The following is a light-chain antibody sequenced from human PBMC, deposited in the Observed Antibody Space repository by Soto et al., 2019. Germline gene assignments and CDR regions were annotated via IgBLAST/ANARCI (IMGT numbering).Light chain of an antibody. CDR1: SSDVGGYNY. V-gene: IGLV2-14*01. Sequence: QSVLTQPASVSGSPGQSITISCTETSSDVGGYNYVSWYQQHPGKAPKLMIYEVSNRPSGVSNRFSGSKSGNTASLTISGLQAEDEADYYCSSYTSSRTLYVFGTGTKVTVL. CDR2: EVS. CDR3: SSYTSSRTLYV. J-gene: IGLJ1*01.